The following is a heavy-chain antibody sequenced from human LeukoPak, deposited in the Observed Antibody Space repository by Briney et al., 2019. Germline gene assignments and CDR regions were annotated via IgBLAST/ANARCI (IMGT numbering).Heavy chain of an antibody. CDR1: GYTFTTYD. V-gene: IGHV1-8*03. CDR3: ARVAGSIDY. CDR2: MNPNSGYT. J-gene: IGHJ4*02. D-gene: IGHD6-19*01. Sequence: ASVKVSCKASGYTFTTYDINWVRQATGQGLEWIGWMNPNSGYTGYAQKFQGRVTITRDTSISTAYMELSSLRSEGTAVYYCARVAGSIDYWGQGTLVTVSS.